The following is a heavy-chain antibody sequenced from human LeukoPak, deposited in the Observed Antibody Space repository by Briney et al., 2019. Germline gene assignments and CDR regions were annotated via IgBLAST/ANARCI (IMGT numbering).Heavy chain of an antibody. Sequence: PGRSLRLSCAASGFTFSSYGMHWVRQAPGKGLEWVAVISYDGSNKYYADSVKGRFTISRDNAKNTLSLQMNSLRAEDTGLYYCARADGSHYGLKDYWGQGTLVTVSS. J-gene: IGHJ4*02. V-gene: IGHV3-30*03. CDR2: ISYDGSNK. CDR3: ARADGSHYGLKDY. CDR1: GFTFSSYG. D-gene: IGHD1-26*01.